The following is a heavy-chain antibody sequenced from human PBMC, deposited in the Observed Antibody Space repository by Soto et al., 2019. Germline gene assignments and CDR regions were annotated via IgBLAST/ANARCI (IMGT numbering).Heavy chain of an antibody. Sequence: GASVKVSCKASGYTFTSYGISWVRQAPGQGLEWMGWISAYNGNTNYAQELQGRVTMTTDTSTSTAYMELRSLRSDDTAVYYCARDQHVLRYFDWLTHYYYYGMDVWGQGTTVTVSS. V-gene: IGHV1-18*01. D-gene: IGHD3-9*01. CDR3: ARDQHVLRYFDWLTHYYYYGMDV. CDR1: GYTFTSYG. CDR2: ISAYNGNT. J-gene: IGHJ6*02.